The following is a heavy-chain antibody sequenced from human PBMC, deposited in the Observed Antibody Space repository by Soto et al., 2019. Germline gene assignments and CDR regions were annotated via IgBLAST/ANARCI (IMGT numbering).Heavy chain of an antibody. D-gene: IGHD4-17*01. CDR2: IYYSGST. CDR3: ARRDYVDNWFDP. CDR1: GGSISSYY. Sequence: SETLSLTCTVSGGSISSYYWSWIRQPPGKGLEWIGYIYYSGSTNYNPSLKSRVTISVDTSKNQFSLKLSSVTAADTAVYYCARRDYVDNWFDPRGQGTLVTVSS. J-gene: IGHJ5*02. V-gene: IGHV4-59*01.